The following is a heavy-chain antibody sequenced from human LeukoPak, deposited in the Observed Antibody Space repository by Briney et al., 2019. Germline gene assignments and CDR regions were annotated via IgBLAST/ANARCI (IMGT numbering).Heavy chain of an antibody. V-gene: IGHV3-23*01. CDR3: AKDNEKDTMIVRIRRGFKYYFDY. CDR2: ISGSGGST. Sequence: GGSLRLSCAASGFTFSDFWISWVRQAPGKGLEWVSAISGSGGSTYYADSVKGRFTISRDNSKNTLYLQMNSLRAADTAVYYCAKDNEKDTMIVRIRRGFKYYFDYWGQGTLVTVSS. D-gene: IGHD3-22*01. J-gene: IGHJ4*02. CDR1: GFTFSDFW.